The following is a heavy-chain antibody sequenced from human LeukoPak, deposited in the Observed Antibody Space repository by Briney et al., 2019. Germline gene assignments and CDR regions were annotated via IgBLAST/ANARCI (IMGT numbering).Heavy chain of an antibody. CDR2: MYYSGSA. D-gene: IGHD6-13*01. Sequence: PSETLSLTCTVSGGSISSSNYYWGWIRQPPGKGLEWIGSMYYSGSAYYNPSLKSRVTISVDTSKNQFSLRLSSVTAADTAVYYCARVTGYVMEDYFDYWGQGTLVTVSS. V-gene: IGHV4-39*07. CDR3: ARVTGYVMEDYFDY. CDR1: GGSISSSNYY. J-gene: IGHJ4*02.